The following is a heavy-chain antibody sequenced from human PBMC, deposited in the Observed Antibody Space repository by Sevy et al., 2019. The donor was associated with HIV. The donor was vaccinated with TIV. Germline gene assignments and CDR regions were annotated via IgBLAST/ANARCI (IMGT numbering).Heavy chain of an antibody. CDR2: IRSKAYGGTT. Sequence: GGYLRLSCTASGFTFGDYAMSWFRQAPGKGLEWVGFIRSKAYGGTTEYAASVKGRFTISRDDSKSIAYLQMNSLKTEDTAVYYCTRLFWSGYYPYFDYWGQGTLVTVSS. J-gene: IGHJ4*02. V-gene: IGHV3-49*03. D-gene: IGHD3-3*01. CDR1: GFTFGDYA. CDR3: TRLFWSGYYPYFDY.